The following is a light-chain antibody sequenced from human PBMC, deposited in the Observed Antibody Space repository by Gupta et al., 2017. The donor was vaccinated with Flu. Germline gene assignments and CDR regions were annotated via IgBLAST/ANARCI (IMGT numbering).Light chain of an antibody. Sequence: PSTLSASVGDRVTITCRASQSISSWLAWYQQKPGKAPKLLIYKASSLESGVPSRFSGSGSGTEFTLTISSLQPDDFATYYCQQYNSYSRRFGQGTKVEIK. V-gene: IGKV1-5*03. CDR3: QQYNSYSRR. CDR1: QSISSW. CDR2: KAS. J-gene: IGKJ1*01.